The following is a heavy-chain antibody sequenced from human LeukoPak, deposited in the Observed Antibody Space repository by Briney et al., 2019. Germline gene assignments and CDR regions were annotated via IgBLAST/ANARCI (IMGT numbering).Heavy chain of an antibody. CDR1: GFTFSSYD. J-gene: IGHJ3*02. V-gene: IGHV3-30*02. CDR3: ATGNSHAFDI. Sequence: PGGSLRLSCAASGFTFSSYDMHWVRQAPGKGLEWVAFIRYDGSNKYYADSVKGRFTISRDNAKNTLYLQMNSLRVEDTAVYYCATGNSHAFDIWGQGTMVTGSS. CDR2: IRYDGSNK. D-gene: IGHD1-7*01.